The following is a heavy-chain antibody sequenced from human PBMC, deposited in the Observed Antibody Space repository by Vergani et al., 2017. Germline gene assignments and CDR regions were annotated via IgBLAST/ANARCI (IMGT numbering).Heavy chain of an antibody. CDR1: GFTLSSYS. V-gene: IGHV3-48*01. CDR3: ARVGQAVAVSFDY. J-gene: IGHJ4*02. CDR2: ISSSSSTI. D-gene: IGHD6-19*01. Sequence: EVQLLESGGGLVQPGGSLRLSCAASGFTLSSYSMNWVRQAPGKGLEWVSYISSSSSTIYYADSVKGRFTISRDNAKNSLYLQMNSLGAEDTAVYYCARVGQAVAVSFDYWGQGTLVTVSS.